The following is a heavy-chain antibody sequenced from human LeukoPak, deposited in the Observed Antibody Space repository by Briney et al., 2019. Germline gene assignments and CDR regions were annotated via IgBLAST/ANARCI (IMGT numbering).Heavy chain of an antibody. CDR3: TRHLYSSSSGGRYYYYMDV. J-gene: IGHJ6*03. Sequence: GGSLRLSCAASGFTFSGSAMHWVRQASGKGLEWVGRIRSKANSYATAYAASVKGRFTISRDDSKNTAYLQMNRLKTEDTAVYYCTRHLYSSSSGGRYYYYMDVWGKGTTVTVSS. V-gene: IGHV3-73*01. CDR2: IRSKANSYAT. CDR1: GFTFSGSA. D-gene: IGHD6-6*01.